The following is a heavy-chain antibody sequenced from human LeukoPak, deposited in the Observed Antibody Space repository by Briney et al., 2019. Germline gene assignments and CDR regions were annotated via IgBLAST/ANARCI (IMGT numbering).Heavy chain of an antibody. CDR3: ARLGIAVAGPYYFDY. V-gene: IGHV1-69*04. Sequence: SVKVSCKASGGTFSSYAISWVRQAPGQGLEWMGRIIPILGIANYAQKFQGRVTVTADKSTSTAYMELSSLRSEDTAVYYCARLGIAVAGPYYFDYWGQGTLVTVSS. D-gene: IGHD6-19*01. J-gene: IGHJ4*02. CDR1: GGTFSSYA. CDR2: IIPILGIA.